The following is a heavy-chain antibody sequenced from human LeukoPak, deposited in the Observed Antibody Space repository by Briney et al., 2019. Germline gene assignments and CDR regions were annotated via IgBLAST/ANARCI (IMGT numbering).Heavy chain of an antibody. J-gene: IGHJ3*02. CDR3: ARGDYDTSGGGFDI. V-gene: IGHV6-1*01. Sequence: SQTLSLTCVISGDKVSSNSAAWNWIRQSPSGGLEWLGRTYYRSKWFFDYAVSMKSRLTINSDTSQSHFSLQLRSVTPEDTAVYYCARGDYDTSGGGFDIWGQGTLVTVSS. D-gene: IGHD3-22*01. CDR1: GDKVSSNSAA. CDR2: TYYRSKWFF.